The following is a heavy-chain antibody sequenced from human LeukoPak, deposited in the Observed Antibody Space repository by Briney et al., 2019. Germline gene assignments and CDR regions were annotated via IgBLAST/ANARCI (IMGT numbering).Heavy chain of an antibody. CDR3: ARGRTLQHGMDV. J-gene: IGHJ6*02. CDR1: GFTFSNAW. V-gene: IGHV3-11*01. Sequence: KSGGSLRLSCAASGFTFSNAWMNWVRQAPGKGLEWISYLSGTGNNIYYADFVKGRFSVSRDNSENSLYLQMNSLGVEDTAIYYCARGRTLQHGMDVWGQGTTVTVS. D-gene: IGHD3/OR15-3a*01. CDR2: LSGTGNNI.